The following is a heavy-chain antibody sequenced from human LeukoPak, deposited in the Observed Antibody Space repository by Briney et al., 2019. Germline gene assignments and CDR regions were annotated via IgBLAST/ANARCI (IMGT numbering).Heavy chain of an antibody. CDR2: LNHSGSP. CDR1: GGSFSGCY. CDR3: ARDLTTAYRSGWYY. D-gene: IGHD6-19*01. J-gene: IGHJ4*02. Sequence: SETLSLTCAVYGGSFSGCYWSWIRQPPGKGLEWIGELNHSGSPNYNPSLKSRVTISVGTSKNQFPLKLSSVAAADAAVYYCARDLTTAYRSGWYYWGQGPLVPVSS. V-gene: IGHV4-34*01.